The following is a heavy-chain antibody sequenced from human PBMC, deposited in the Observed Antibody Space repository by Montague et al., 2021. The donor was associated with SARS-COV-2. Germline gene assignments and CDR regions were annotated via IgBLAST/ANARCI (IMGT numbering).Heavy chain of an antibody. CDR1: GGSISGYY. CDR3: ARDSLVASYYYYGVDV. Sequence: SETLSLTCTVSGGSISGYYWNWIRQPPGKGLEWIGYTYSSGSTNYNPSLKSRVTMSVDTSKNQLSLNLSSVTAADTAVYYCARDSLVASYYYYGVDVWGQGTTVTVAS. J-gene: IGHJ6*02. D-gene: IGHD2-2*01. V-gene: IGHV4-59*13. CDR2: TYSSGST.